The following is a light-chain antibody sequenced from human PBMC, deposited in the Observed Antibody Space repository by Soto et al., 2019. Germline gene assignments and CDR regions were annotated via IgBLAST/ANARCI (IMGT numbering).Light chain of an antibody. CDR2: DAS. J-gene: IGKJ1*01. CDR1: QSVSSY. Sequence: EIVLTQSPATLSLSPGERATLSCRASQSVSSYLALYQQKPGQAPRLLIYDASNRATGIPARFSGSGSGTDFTRTISSLEPEDFAVYYCQQRSNWPPWTFGQGTKVEIK. V-gene: IGKV3-11*01. CDR3: QQRSNWPPWT.